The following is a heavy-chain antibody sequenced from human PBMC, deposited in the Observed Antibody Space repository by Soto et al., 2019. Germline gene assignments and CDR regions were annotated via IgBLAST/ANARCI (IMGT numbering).Heavy chain of an antibody. Sequence: EVLLVESGGGLVKPGGSLRLSCAASGFTFTRYSMNWVRQAPWKGLEWVASISSTTNYIYYGESLKGRLTISRDNAKNSMYLQMNTLRAEDTAVYYCARESEDLSSNLDYWGQGTLVTVSS. CDR3: ARESEDLSSNLDY. CDR1: GFTFTRYS. V-gene: IGHV3-21*06. J-gene: IGHJ4*02. CDR2: ISSTTNYI.